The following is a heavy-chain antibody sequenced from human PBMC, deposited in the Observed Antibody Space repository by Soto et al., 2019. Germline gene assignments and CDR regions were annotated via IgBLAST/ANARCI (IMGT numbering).Heavy chain of an antibody. D-gene: IGHD3-3*01. Sequence: GGSLRLSCAASGFTFSSYSMSWVRQAPGKGLEWVSSISSSSSYIYYADSVKGRFTISRDNAKNSLYLQMNSLRAEDTAVYYCGRNFWSVHNWLDPWGQGTMLTASS. CDR2: ISSSSSYI. CDR3: GRNFWSVHNWLDP. CDR1: GFTFSSYS. V-gene: IGHV3-21*01. J-gene: IGHJ5*02.